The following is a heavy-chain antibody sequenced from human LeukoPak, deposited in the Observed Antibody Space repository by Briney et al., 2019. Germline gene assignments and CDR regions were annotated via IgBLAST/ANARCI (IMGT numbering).Heavy chain of an antibody. Sequence: GGSLRLSCAASGFTFSRYEMNWVRQAPGKGLEWVSYISRSGDTIYFADSVKGRFTISRDNAKNSLYLQMSSLRAEGTAVYYCARDYASDYWGQGTLVAVSS. D-gene: IGHD3-10*01. CDR3: ARDYASDY. J-gene: IGHJ4*02. CDR2: ISRSGDTI. CDR1: GFTFSRYE. V-gene: IGHV3-48*03.